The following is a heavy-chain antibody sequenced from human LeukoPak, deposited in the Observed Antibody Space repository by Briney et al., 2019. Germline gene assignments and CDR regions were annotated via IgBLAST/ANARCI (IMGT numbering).Heavy chain of an antibody. CDR3: AKDREQWLVRYAFDI. Sequence: RAGGSLRLSCAASGFTFSSYGMSWVRQAQGKGLKWVSAVSGSGCSTYYADSVKGRFTISRDNSKNTLYLQMNSLRAEDTAVYSCAKDREQWLVRYAFDIWGQGTMVTVSS. J-gene: IGHJ3*02. CDR1: GFTFSSYG. D-gene: IGHD6-19*01. V-gene: IGHV3-23*01. CDR2: VSGSGCST.